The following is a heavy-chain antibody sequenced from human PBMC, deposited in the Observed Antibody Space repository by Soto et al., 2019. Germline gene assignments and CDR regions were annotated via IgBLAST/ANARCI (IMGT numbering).Heavy chain of an antibody. V-gene: IGHV4-59*01. Sequence: QVLLQESGPGLVKPSETLSLSCSVSGASMTAYYWNWIRQSPGNGLEWIGFVYFRGTRNYNPSLKGRVALSIDTSKCQFSLKLTSVTAADTALYYCASSVYVRCDNYHFDSWGHGTQLTVYS. D-gene: IGHD3-10*01. CDR1: GASMTAYY. J-gene: IGHJ4*01. CDR2: VYFRGTR. CDR3: ASSVYVRCDNYHFDS.